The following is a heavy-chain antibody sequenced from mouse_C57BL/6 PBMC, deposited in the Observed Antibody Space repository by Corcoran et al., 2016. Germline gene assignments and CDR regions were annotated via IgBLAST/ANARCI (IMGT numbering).Heavy chain of an antibody. J-gene: IGHJ2*01. CDR2: IFPGSGST. CDR3: AREYGSSYVNYIDY. Sequence: QVQLQQSGPELVKPGASVKISCKASGYTFTDYYINWVKQRPGQGLEWIGWIFPGSGSTYYNEKFKGKATLTVDKSSSTAYMLLSSLTSEDSAVYFCAREYGSSYVNYIDYWGQGTTLTVSS. V-gene: IGHV1-75*01. D-gene: IGHD1-1*01. CDR1: GYTFTDYY.